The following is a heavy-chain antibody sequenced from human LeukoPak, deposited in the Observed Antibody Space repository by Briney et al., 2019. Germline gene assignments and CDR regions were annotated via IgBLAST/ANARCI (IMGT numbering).Heavy chain of an antibody. J-gene: IGHJ6*02. CDR1: GFTFSNYA. Sequence: GGSLRLSCAASGFTFSNYAMGWVRQAPGKGLEWVSTISGSGDSTYYADSVKGRLTISRDNFKNTLHLQMNSLRAEDTALYYCAKVPYSDYGSGRPPFMDAWGQGTTVTVSS. V-gene: IGHV3-23*01. D-gene: IGHD3-10*01. CDR2: ISGSGDST. CDR3: AKVPYSDYGSGRPPFMDA.